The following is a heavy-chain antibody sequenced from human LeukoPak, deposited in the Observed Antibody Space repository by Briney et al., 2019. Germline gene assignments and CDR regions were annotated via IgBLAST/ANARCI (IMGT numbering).Heavy chain of an antibody. V-gene: IGHV7-4-1*02. CDR2: INTNTGNP. Sequence: ASVKVSCKASGYTFTSYAMNWVRQAPGQGLEWMGWINTNTGNPTYAQGFTGRLVFSLDTSVSTAYLQISSLKAEDTAVYYCARDPHSSSWYLPDYYYYGMDVWGQGTTVTVSS. CDR3: ARDPHSSSWYLPDYYYYGMDV. CDR1: GYTFTSYA. D-gene: IGHD6-13*01. J-gene: IGHJ6*02.